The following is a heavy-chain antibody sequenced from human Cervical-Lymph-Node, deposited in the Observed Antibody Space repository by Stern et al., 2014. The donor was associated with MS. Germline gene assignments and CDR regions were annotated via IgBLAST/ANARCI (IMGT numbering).Heavy chain of an antibody. Sequence: EVQMEESGAEVRKPGESLKISCKGSGYYFNTYWIGWVRQMPGKGLEWMGIIYPGDSDTRYSPSFQGQVTISADKSISTAFLQWSSLKASDTAMYYCARQGYCSTTTCSGADYWGQGTLVTVSS. CDR3: ARQGYCSTTTCSGADY. CDR1: GYYFNTYW. V-gene: IGHV5-51*01. CDR2: IYPGDSDT. J-gene: IGHJ4*02. D-gene: IGHD2-2*01.